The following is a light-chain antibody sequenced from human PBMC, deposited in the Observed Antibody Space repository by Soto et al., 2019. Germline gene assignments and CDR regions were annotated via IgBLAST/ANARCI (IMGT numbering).Light chain of an antibody. V-gene: IGKV1-5*03. CDR2: KAS. CDR1: QSIGTW. Sequence: DIQMTQSPSTLSASVRDRVTITCRASQSIGTWLAWYQQKPGKAPKLLIYKASYLKSGVPSRFSGSGSGTDFTLTITSLQPDDFATYFCQQYNSYSFTFGLGTRLVMK. J-gene: IGKJ5*01. CDR3: QQYNSYSFT.